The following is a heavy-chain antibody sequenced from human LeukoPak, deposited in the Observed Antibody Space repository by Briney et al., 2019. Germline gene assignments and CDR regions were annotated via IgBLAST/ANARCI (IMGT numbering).Heavy chain of an antibody. CDR2: ISYDGSNK. D-gene: IGHD5-24*01. CDR3: AKEGKDGYNYFSYFDY. CDR1: GFTFSSYA. Sequence: PGGSLRLSCAASGFTFSSYAMHWVRQAPGKGLEWVAVISYDGSNKYYADSVKGRFTISRDNSKNTLYLQMNSLRAEDTAVYYCAKEGKDGYNYFSYFDYWGQGTLVTVSS. V-gene: IGHV3-30-3*01. J-gene: IGHJ4*02.